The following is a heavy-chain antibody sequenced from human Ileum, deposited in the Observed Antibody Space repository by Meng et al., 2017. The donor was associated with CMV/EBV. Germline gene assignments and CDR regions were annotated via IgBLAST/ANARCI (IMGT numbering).Heavy chain of an antibody. CDR3: ARAPPQRRFLSY. V-gene: IGHV4-34*01. D-gene: IGHD3-3*01. CDR2: ISHVGDT. CDR1: WAFNEYK. Sequence: QGQLQQGGARLMKASEDLSPHWACHGWAFNEYKWTWIRQPPGKGLEWIGEISHVGDTNYNPSLRGRVTISVDKSKKQFSLNLASVTAADTAIYYCARAPPQRRFLSYWGQGTLVTVSS. J-gene: IGHJ4*02.